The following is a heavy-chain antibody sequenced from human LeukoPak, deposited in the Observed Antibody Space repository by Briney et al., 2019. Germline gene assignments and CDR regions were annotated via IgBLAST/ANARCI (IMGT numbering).Heavy chain of an antibody. Sequence: PSETLSLTCTVSGGSISSYYWSWIRQPPGKGLEWIGYIYYSGSTNYNPSLKSRVTISVDTSKNQFSLKLSSVTAADTAVYYCARSYDFWSGAFDPWGQGTLVTVSS. V-gene: IGHV4-59*01. CDR1: GGSISSYY. CDR3: ARSYDFWSGAFDP. J-gene: IGHJ5*02. D-gene: IGHD3-3*01. CDR2: IYYSGST.